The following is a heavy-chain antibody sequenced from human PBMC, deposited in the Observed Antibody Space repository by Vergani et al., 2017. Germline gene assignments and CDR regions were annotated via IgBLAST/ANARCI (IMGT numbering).Heavy chain of an antibody. D-gene: IGHD5-12*01. CDR2: ISGSGGST. Sequence: EVQLLESGGDLVQPGGSLRLSCAASGFTFNHYAMNWARQAPGKGLDWVSGISGSGGSTYYAGSVQGRFTISRDSSKNTLYLQMNSLSAGDTAVYYCAKANPRTSGYDYLYYDHAMDVWGQGTTVTVSS. J-gene: IGHJ6*02. CDR1: GFTFNHYA. V-gene: IGHV3-23*01. CDR3: AKANPRTSGYDYLYYDHAMDV.